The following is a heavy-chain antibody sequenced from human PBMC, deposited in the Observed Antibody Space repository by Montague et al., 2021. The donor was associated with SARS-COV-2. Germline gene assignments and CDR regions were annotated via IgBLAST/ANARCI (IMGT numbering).Heavy chain of an antibody. Sequence: TLSLTCTVSGGSISSGGYYWSWIRQHPGKGLEWIGYIYYSGGTYYNPSLKSRVTISVDTSKNQFSLKLSSVTAADTAVYYCARDIGGSTVTTGGFDYWGQGTLVTVSS. V-gene: IGHV4-31*03. CDR3: ARDIGGSTVTTGGFDY. CDR1: GGSISSGGYY. CDR2: IYYSGGT. D-gene: IGHD4-17*01. J-gene: IGHJ4*02.